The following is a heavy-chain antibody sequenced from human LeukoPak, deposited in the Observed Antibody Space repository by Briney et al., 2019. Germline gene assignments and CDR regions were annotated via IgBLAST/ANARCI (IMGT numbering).Heavy chain of an antibody. CDR1: GFTFSSYS. CDR2: ISSSSSTI. V-gene: IGHV3-48*04. D-gene: IGHD1-26*01. CDR3: ARDEWVGAMTFDP. J-gene: IGHJ5*02. Sequence: GGSLRLSCAASGFTFSSYSMNWVRQAPGKGLEWVSYISSSSSTIYYADSVKGRFTISRDNAKNSLYLQMNSLRAEDTAVYYCARDEWVGAMTFDPWGQGTLVTVSS.